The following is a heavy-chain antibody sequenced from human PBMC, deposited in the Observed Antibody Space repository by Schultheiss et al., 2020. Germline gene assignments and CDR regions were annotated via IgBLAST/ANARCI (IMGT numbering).Heavy chain of an antibody. Sequence: SETLSLTCTVSGGSISSFYWSWIRQPPGKGLEWIGYIYHSGSTNYNPSLKSRVTISVDTSKNQFSLKLSSVTAADTAVYYCAREVGSGIAGVDYWGQGTLVTVSS. CDR3: AREVGSGIAGVDY. J-gene: IGHJ4*02. CDR1: GGSISSFY. V-gene: IGHV4-59*01. D-gene: IGHD6-19*01. CDR2: IYHSGST.